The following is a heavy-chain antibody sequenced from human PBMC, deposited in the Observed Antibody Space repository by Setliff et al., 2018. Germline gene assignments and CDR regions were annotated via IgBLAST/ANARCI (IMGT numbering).Heavy chain of an antibody. D-gene: IGHD6-19*01. CDR2: IYSSGST. V-gene: IGHV4-30-4*08. CDR3: TGTKIPPNYHSGWYYFDY. J-gene: IGHJ4*02. Sequence: SETLSLTCTVSGGSISSGDYYWSWIRQPPGKGLEWIGYIYSSGSTYYNPSLKGRVSISVDTAKNQFSLKLSSVTAADTAVYYCTGTKIPPNYHSGWYYFDYWGQGTLVTVSS. CDR1: GGSISSGDYY.